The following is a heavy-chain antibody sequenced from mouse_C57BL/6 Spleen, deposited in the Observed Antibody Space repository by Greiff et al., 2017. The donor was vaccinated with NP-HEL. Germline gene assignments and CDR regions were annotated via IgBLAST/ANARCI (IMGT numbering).Heavy chain of an antibody. J-gene: IGHJ3*01. D-gene: IGHD1-1*01. CDR1: GYTFTSYW. CDR2: IDPSDSYT. V-gene: IGHV1-69*01. Sequence: VQLQQPGAELVMPGASVKLSCKASGYTFTSYWMHWVQQRPGQGLDWIGEIDPSDSYTNYNQKFKGKSTLTVDKSSSTAYMQLSSLTSEDSAVYYCARRDGSSTWFAYWGKGTLVTVSA. CDR3: ARRDGSSTWFAY.